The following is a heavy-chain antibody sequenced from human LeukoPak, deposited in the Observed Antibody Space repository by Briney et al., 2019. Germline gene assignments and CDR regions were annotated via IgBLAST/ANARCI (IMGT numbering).Heavy chain of an antibody. J-gene: IGHJ3*02. D-gene: IGHD6-13*01. CDR1: GFTFSTFW. Sequence: GGSLRLSCAASGFTFSTFWMTWVRQAPGKGLEWVANIKQDGSEKYYVDSVEGRFTVSRDNAKNSLYLQMNSLRAEDTAVYYCARSLTLIAGSAFDIWGQGTMVTVSS. CDR2: IKQDGSEK. CDR3: ARSLTLIAGSAFDI. V-gene: IGHV3-7*04.